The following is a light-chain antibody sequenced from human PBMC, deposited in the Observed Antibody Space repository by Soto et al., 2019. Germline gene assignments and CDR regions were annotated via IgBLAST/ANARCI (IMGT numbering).Light chain of an antibody. J-gene: IGKJ1*01. V-gene: IGKV3-11*01. CDR1: HSVISN. CDR2: GAS. Sequence: EIVLTQSPATLSLSPGERANLYCMASHSVISNLAWYQQKPGQAPRFLIYGASTRATAIPARYSGSGSGTEFTLTISSLEPEDFAVYYCQQRSNWPLTCGQGTKVDIK. CDR3: QQRSNWPLT.